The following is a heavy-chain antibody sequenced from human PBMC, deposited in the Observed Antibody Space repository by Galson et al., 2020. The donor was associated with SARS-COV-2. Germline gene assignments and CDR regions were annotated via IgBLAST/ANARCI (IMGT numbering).Heavy chain of an antibody. CDR2: LYYTESN. V-gene: IGHV4-39*01. CDR1: GGSISSSNYY. Sequence: SETLSLTCTVSGGSISSSNYYWGWVRQPPGAGLAWIGSLYYTESNYYNPSLTSRVTMSVDTSRNQFSLKLSSVTAADTAVYYCARQILTGYYSFYYFDFWGQGTLVTVSS. CDR3: ARQILTGYYSFYYFDF. D-gene: IGHD3-9*01. J-gene: IGHJ4*02.